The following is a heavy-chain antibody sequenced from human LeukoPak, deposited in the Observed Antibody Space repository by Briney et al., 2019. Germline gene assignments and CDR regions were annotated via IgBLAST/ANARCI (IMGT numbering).Heavy chain of an antibody. D-gene: IGHD4-23*01. CDR2: LYTIGNT. J-gene: IGHJ4*02. V-gene: IGHV3-66*01. CDR3: ARGLGQTVVNFDY. CDR1: GLTVSSNY. Sequence: PGGSLRLSSAASGLTVSSNYLSWVRQAPGKGLEWVSVLYTIGNTYYADSVRGRFTISRDNSRNTLYLQMNSLRDEDTGMYYCARGLGQTVVNFDYWGQGTLVTVSS.